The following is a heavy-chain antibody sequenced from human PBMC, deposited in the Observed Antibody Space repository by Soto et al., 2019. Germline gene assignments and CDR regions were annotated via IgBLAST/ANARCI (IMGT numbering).Heavy chain of an antibody. Sequence: QVQLVESGGGVVQPGRSLRLSCAASGFTFSSYGMHWVRQAPGKGLEWVAVISYDGSNKYYADSVKGRFTISRDNSKNTLSLQMNSLRAEDTAVYYCAKDYGYCSGGSCYSSGWFDPWGQGTLVTVSS. D-gene: IGHD2-15*01. J-gene: IGHJ5*02. V-gene: IGHV3-30*18. CDR3: AKDYGYCSGGSCYSSGWFDP. CDR2: ISYDGSNK. CDR1: GFTFSSYG.